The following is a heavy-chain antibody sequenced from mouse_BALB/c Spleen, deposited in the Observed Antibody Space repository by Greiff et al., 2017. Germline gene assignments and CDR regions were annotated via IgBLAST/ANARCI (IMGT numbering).Heavy chain of an antibody. V-gene: IGHV5-4*02. CDR3: ARSRDGPWFAY. D-gene: IGHD1-2*01. J-gene: IGHJ3*01. Sequence: EVMLVESGGGLVKPGGSLKLSCAASGFTFSDYYMYWVRQTPEKRLEWVATISDGGSYTYYPDSVKGRFTISRDNAKNNLYLQMSSLKSEDTAMYYCARSRDGPWFAYWGQGTLVTVSA. CDR1: GFTFSDYY. CDR2: ISDGGSYT.